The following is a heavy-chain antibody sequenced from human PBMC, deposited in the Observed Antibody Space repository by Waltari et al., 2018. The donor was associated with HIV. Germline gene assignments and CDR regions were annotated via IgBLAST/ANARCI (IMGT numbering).Heavy chain of an antibody. CDR3: VRDSHDYGEGGHWFDP. Sequence: EVQLVESGGGWVQPGGSLRLSCAASGFSLTTFSINWVRQAPGKGLECPSYISTTTRNCAYSVRGRFTISRDTAKNSLFLQMNSLRAEDTALYYCVRDSHDYGEGGHWFDPWGQGTLVTVSS. J-gene: IGHJ5*02. CDR1: GFSLTTFS. V-gene: IGHV3-48*01. CDR2: ISTTTR. D-gene: IGHD4-17*01.